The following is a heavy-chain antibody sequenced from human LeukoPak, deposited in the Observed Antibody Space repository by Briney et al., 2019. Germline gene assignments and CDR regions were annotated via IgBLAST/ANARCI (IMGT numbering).Heavy chain of an antibody. CDR1: GFSFSSYA. V-gene: IGHV3-23*01. CDR2: MSSSDDGR. Sequence: PGGSLRLSCATSGFSFSSYAMSWVRQAPGKGLEWVSAMSSSDDGRYYADSVKGRFTISRDNSKNTLYLQMNSLRAEDTAVYYCAKDMLDFWSLIYFDYWGQGTLVTVSS. J-gene: IGHJ4*02. D-gene: IGHD3-3*01. CDR3: AKDMLDFWSLIYFDY.